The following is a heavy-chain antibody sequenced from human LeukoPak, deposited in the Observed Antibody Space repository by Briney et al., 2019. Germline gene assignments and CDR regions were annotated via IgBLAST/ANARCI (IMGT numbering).Heavy chain of an antibody. CDR2: IYSGGST. CDR3: ARGTVWRLGSYGLDV. CDR1: GFTVSSKY. D-gene: IGHD3-16*01. Sequence: PGGSLRLSCVASGFTVSSKYMSWVRQAPGKGLEWVSVIYSGGSTYYGESVKGRFTISRDNSKNTVYLQTNALRAEDSAVYYCARGTVWRLGSYGLDVWGQGTTVTVSS. V-gene: IGHV3-53*01. J-gene: IGHJ6*02.